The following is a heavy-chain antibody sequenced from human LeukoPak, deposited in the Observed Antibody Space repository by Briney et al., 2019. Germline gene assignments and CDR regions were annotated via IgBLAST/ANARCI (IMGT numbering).Heavy chain of an antibody. Sequence: PGGSLRLSCAASRFTLSNYWMSWVRQAPGEGLEWVANIKQDGSETYYVDSVKGRFTISRENAKNSLSLQMNSLRAEDTAVYYCARQRGSGCLDYWGQGTLVTVSS. CDR3: ARQRGSGCLDY. J-gene: IGHJ4*02. V-gene: IGHV3-7*01. CDR1: RFTLSNYW. D-gene: IGHD6-19*01. CDR2: IKQDGSET.